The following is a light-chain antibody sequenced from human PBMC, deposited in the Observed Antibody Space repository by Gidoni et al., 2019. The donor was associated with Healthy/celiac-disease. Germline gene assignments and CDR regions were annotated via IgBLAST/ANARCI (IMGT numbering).Light chain of an antibody. Sequence: DIQMTQSPSSLSASVGDRVTITCRASQSISSYLNWYQQKPGKAPKLLIYAASSLQSGVPSGFSGSGSGTDFTLTISSLQPEDFATYYCQQSYSTPTWTFXQXTKAXIK. CDR2: AAS. CDR3: QQSYSTPTWT. V-gene: IGKV1-39*01. J-gene: IGKJ1*01. CDR1: QSISSY.